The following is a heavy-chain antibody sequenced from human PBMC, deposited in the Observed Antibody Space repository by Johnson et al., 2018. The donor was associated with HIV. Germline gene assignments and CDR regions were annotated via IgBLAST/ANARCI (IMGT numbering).Heavy chain of an antibody. CDR3: ARDSYSYWGDAFDI. V-gene: IGHV3-7*05. Sequence: SGGGLVQPGESLRLSCAASGFTFSSYWMSWVRQAPGKGLEWVANINQDGSEKYYVDSVKGRFTISRDNAKNSLYLQMNSLRAEDTAAYYCARDSYSYWGDAFDIWGQGTMVTVSS. D-gene: IGHD7-27*01. CDR1: GFTFSSYW. J-gene: IGHJ3*02. CDR2: INQDGSEK.